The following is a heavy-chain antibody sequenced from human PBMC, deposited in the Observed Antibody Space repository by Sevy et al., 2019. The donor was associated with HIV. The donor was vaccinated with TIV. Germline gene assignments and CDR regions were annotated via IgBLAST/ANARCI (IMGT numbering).Heavy chain of an antibody. V-gene: IGHV1-18*01. D-gene: IGHD6-13*01. CDR3: ARGIAAANWFDP. J-gene: IGHJ5*02. CDR1: GYTFSSYG. Sequence: ASVKVSCKASGYTFSSYGISWVRQAPGQGLEWMGWISAYNGNTNYAQKLQGRVTMTTDTSTSTAYMELRSLRSDDTAMYYCARGIAAANWFDPWGQGTLVTVSS. CDR2: ISAYNGNT.